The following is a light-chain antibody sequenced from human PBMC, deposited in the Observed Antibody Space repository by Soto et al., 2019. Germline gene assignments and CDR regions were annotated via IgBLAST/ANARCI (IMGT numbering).Light chain of an antibody. CDR1: SSDVGSYNL. CDR2: EVS. V-gene: IGLV2-23*02. CDR3: CSNAGSSSYV. J-gene: IGLJ1*01. Sequence: QSVLTQPASVSGSPGQSITISCTGTSSDVGSYNLVSWYQHHPGKAPKLMTYEVSKRPSGASNRFSGSKSGNTASLTISGVQAEDEADYYCCSNAGSSSYVFGTGTKAPS.